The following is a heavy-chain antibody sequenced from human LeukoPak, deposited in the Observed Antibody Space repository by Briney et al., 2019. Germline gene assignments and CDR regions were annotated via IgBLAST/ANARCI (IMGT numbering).Heavy chain of an antibody. D-gene: IGHD5-24*01. CDR3: TSCPTSKHGYNSRYAFDI. V-gene: IGHV4-59*11. CDR2: ISDSGDT. CDR1: ADSIGGHY. Sequence: SETLSLTCTVSADSIGGHYLSWVRQPPGKGLERIGYISDSGDTNSSPYLKSRVTISVDTSKSQVSLNLSSMTAADTAVYYCTSCPTSKHGYNSRYAFDIWGQGTVVTVSS. J-gene: IGHJ3*02.